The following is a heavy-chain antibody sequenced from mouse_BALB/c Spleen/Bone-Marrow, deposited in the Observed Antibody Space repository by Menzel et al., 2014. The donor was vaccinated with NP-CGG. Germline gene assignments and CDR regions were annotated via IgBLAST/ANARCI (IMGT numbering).Heavy chain of an antibody. D-gene: IGHD2-4*01. CDR2: IHPGSGGA. CDR1: GYTFTDYE. V-gene: IGHV1-15*01. J-gene: IGHJ3*01. CDR3: TREGLRGAGFAY. Sequence: VQLQQSGAELVRPGASVKLSCKALGYTFTDYEMHWVKQTPVHGLEWIGTIHPGSGGAAYNQKFKGKATLTADKSSSTAYMELSSRTSEDSAVYYCTREGLRGAGFAYGGQGTLVTVSA.